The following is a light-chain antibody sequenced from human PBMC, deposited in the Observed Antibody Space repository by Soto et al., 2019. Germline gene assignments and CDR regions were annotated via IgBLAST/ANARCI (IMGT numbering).Light chain of an antibody. CDR1: QSVTSSY. V-gene: IGKV3-20*01. CDR3: QHYGTSPEWT. Sequence: ETVLTQSPGTLSLSPGEGATLSCRASQSVTSSYLAWYQQRPGQAPRLLIYGASSRATGIPDRFSGSGSGTDFTLTISRLEPEDVAVYYCQHYGTSPEWTFGQGTKVEIK. CDR2: GAS. J-gene: IGKJ1*01.